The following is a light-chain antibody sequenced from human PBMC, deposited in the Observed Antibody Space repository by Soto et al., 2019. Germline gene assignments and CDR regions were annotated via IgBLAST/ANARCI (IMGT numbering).Light chain of an antibody. V-gene: IGKV3-20*01. J-gene: IGKJ1*01. Sequence: VLTQSPATLSLSPGERATLSCRGSQSVSSYLAWYQQKPGQAPRPLIYGASGRATGIPDRFGGSGSGTDFTLTISRLEPEDFAVYYCQHYGDSRTFGQGTKVDNK. CDR1: QSVSSY. CDR3: QHYGDSRT. CDR2: GAS.